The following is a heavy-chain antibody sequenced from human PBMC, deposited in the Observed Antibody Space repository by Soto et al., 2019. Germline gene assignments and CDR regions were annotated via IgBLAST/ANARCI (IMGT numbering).Heavy chain of an antibody. D-gene: IGHD3-10*01. Sequence: LRLSCAASGFTFSSYGMHWVRQAPGKGLEWVAVIWYDGSNKYYADSVKGRFTISRDNSKNTLYLQMNSLRAEDTAVYYCARERISMVRGVIDELYYYYYGMDVWGQGTTVTVSS. V-gene: IGHV3-33*01. J-gene: IGHJ6*02. CDR2: IWYDGSNK. CDR3: ARERISMVRGVIDELYYYYYGMDV. CDR1: GFTFSSYG.